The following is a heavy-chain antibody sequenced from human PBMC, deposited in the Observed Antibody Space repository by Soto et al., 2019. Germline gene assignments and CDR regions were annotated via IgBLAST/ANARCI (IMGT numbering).Heavy chain of an antibody. Sequence: GGSLRLSCAASGFTFSSYGMHWVRQAPGKGLEWVAVIWYDGSNKYYADSVKGRFTISRDNSKNTLYLQMNSLRAEDTAVYYCARDPNLYSSGWYSTPEDAFDIWGQGTMVTVSS. D-gene: IGHD6-19*01. CDR1: GFTFSSYG. J-gene: IGHJ3*02. CDR2: IWYDGSNK. V-gene: IGHV3-33*01. CDR3: ARDPNLYSSGWYSTPEDAFDI.